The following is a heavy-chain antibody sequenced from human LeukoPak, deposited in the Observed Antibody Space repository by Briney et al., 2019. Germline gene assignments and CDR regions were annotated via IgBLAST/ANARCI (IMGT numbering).Heavy chain of an antibody. D-gene: IGHD1-26*01. CDR1: GGSISSYY. V-gene: IGHV4-34*01. CDR3: ARRVSYPWDY. J-gene: IGHJ4*02. CDR2: INHSGST. Sequence: SETLSLTCTVSGGSISSYYWSWIRQPPGKGLEWIGEINHSGSTNYNPSLKSRVTISVDTSKNQFSLKLSSVTAADTAVYYCARRVSYPWDYWGQGTLVTVSS.